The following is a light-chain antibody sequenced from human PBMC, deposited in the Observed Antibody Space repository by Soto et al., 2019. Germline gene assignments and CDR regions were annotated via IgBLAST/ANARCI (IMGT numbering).Light chain of an antibody. Sequence: IEMTQTPATLSVSPGERATLSCRASQSVGSKLAWYQYTPGQAPRLLIYDASTRAPGIPARFSGSGSGTEFTLTISSLQSEDFAVFYCQQYNNWRWTFGQGTKLEIK. J-gene: IGKJ1*01. CDR3: QQYNNWRWT. CDR2: DAS. CDR1: QSVGSK. V-gene: IGKV3D-15*01.